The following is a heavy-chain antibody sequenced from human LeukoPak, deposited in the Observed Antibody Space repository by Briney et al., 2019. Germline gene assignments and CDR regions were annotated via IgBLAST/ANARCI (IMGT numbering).Heavy chain of an antibody. J-gene: IGHJ4*02. V-gene: IGHV3-30*04. CDR3: ARDRSWLRDLDY. Sequence: GGSLRLSCVASGFTFSNYAMNWVRQAPGKGLEWVAIISYDGRNKYYADSVKGRFTISRDNSKNTLYLQMNSLRGEDTAVYFCARDRSWLRDLDYWGQGTLVTVSS. CDR2: ISYDGRNK. CDR1: GFTFSNYA. D-gene: IGHD5-24*01.